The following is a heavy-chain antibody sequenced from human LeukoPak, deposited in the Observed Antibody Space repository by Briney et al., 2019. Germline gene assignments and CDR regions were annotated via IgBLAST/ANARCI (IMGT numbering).Heavy chain of an antibody. D-gene: IGHD3-3*01. CDR1: GGSFSTYY. J-gene: IGHJ4*02. CDR3: ARTITIFGVAHDY. V-gene: IGHV4-59*01. CDR2: IYYSGST. Sequence: SETLSLTCAVYGGSFSTYYWSWIRQTPGKGLEWIGYIYYSGSTNYNPSLKSRVTISVDTSKNQFSLKLSSVTAADTAVYYCARTITIFGVAHDYWGQGTLVTVSS.